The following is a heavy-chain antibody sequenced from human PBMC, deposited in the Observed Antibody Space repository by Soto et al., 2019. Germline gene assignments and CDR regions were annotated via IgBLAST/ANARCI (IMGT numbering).Heavy chain of an antibody. CDR1: GFTLSDFA. J-gene: IGHJ6*02. CDR2: ISHDGGIE. Sequence: QVQLVQSGGGVVQPGRSLRLSYAASGFTLSDFAMHWVRQAPGKGLEWVALISHDGGIEHYGGSVRGRFTISRDNSKHMLSLQMTSLRVEDTAVYYCARAVPGMVVWGQGTTVTVSS. V-gene: IGHV3-30-3*01. CDR3: ARAVPGMVV.